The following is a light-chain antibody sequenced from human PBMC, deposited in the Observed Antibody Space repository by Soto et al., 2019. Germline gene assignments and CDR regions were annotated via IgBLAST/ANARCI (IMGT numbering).Light chain of an antibody. V-gene: IGKV1-5*01. Sequence: DIQMTQSPSTLSACVGDRVTITCRASQSISSWLAWYQQKPGKAPKLLIYDASSLESGVPSRFSGSGSGTEFTLTISSLQPDDFATYYCQQYSWTFGQGTKVDIK. J-gene: IGKJ1*01. CDR2: DAS. CDR3: QQYSWT. CDR1: QSISSW.